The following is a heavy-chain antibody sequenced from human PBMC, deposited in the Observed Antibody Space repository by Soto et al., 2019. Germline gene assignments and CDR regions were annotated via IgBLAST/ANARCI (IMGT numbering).Heavy chain of an antibody. J-gene: IGHJ4*02. CDR2: ISTYNGIT. D-gene: IGHD1-7*01. CDR1: GYSFTSHG. V-gene: IGHV1-18*01. Sequence: VXSVKVSFKSSGYSFTSHGVSCVRQAPGQRLEWMGWISTYNGITNYAQKFQGRVTMTTDTSTSTAYMEVRGLTSDDTAVYYCARHQTWNYYFFDYWGQGNLVTVSS. CDR3: ARHQTWNYYFFDY.